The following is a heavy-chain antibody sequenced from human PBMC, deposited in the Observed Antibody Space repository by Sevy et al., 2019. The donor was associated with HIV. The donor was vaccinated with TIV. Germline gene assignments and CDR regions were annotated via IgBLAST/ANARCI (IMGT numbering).Heavy chain of an antibody. CDR1: GYSFNMYG. Sequence: ASVKVSCKTSGYSFNMYGISWVRQAPGQGLEWMGWISAYTGDTDYRKMFRGRVTMTTDASTNTAYMELRRLTSDDTAVYYCARHRPQGVVIIPGSGYHYGADFWGQGTMVTVSS. CDR2: ISAYTGDT. J-gene: IGHJ6*02. D-gene: IGHD3-3*01. CDR3: ARHRPQGVVIIPGSGYHYGADF. V-gene: IGHV1-18*01.